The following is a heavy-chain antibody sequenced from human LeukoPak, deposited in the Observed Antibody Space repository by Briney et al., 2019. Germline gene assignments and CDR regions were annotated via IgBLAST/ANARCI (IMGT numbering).Heavy chain of an antibody. Sequence: GGSLRLSCAASGFTFSGSAIHWVRQASGKGMEWVGNIRRKGNDYATEYTASVKGSFTISRDHSKNTAFLQMDSLKTEDTAVYFCARLGGSPPYFDYWGQGTLVTVSS. V-gene: IGHV3-73*01. CDR2: IRRKGNDYAT. J-gene: IGHJ4*02. CDR3: ARLGGSPPYFDY. D-gene: IGHD3-16*01. CDR1: GFTFSGSA.